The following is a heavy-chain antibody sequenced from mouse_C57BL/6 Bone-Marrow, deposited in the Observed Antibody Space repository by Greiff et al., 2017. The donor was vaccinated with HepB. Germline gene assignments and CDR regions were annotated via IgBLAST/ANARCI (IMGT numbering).Heavy chain of an antibody. CDR3: KRDERFSTDYPCDMDV. V-gene: IGHV1-59*01. Sequence: QVQLQQPGAELVRPGTSVKLSCKASGYTFTSYWMHWVKQRPGQGLEWIGVIDPSDSYTNYNQKFKGKATLTGDTSSSTAYTQLSSLTSEDSAVYYGKRDERFSTDYPCDMDVWGKGTAVTVSS. CDR1: GYTFTSYW. D-gene: IGHD2-13*01. J-gene: IGHJ4*01. CDR2: IDPSDSYT.